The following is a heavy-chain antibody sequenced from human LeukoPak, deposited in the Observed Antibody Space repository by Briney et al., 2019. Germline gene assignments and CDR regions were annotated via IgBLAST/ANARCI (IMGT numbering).Heavy chain of an antibody. CDR1: GGSFSGYY. V-gene: IGHV4-34*01. Sequence: SETLSLTCAVYGGSFSGYYWSWIRQPPGKGLEWIGEINHSGSTNYNPSLESRVTISVDTSKNQFSLKLSSVPAANTAVYYCARGSRRWLQFGTSDYWGQGTLVTVSS. D-gene: IGHD5-24*01. J-gene: IGHJ4*02. CDR3: ARGSRRWLQFGTSDY. CDR2: INHSGST.